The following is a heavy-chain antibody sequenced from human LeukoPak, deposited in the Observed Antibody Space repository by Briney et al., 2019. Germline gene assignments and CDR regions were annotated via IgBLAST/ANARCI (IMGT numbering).Heavy chain of an antibody. CDR2: ISSSGSTI. Sequence: GGPLRLSCAASGFTFSDYYMSWIRQAPGKGLEWVSYISSSGSTIYYADSVKGRFTISRDNSRTTLYLQMNSLRAEDTAVYHCARLYSYGYHLDYWGQGTLVTVSS. J-gene: IGHJ4*02. CDR1: GFTFSDYY. D-gene: IGHD5-18*01. V-gene: IGHV3-11*04. CDR3: ARLYSYGYHLDY.